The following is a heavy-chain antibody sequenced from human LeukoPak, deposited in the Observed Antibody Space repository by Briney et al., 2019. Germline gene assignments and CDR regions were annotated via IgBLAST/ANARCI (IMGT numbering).Heavy chain of an antibody. Sequence: PGGSLRLSCAASGFTFSSYEMNWVRQAPGKGLEWVSYITSSGSTIYYADSVKGRFTISRDNAKNSLYLQMNSLRAEDTAVYYCARGRMVEGDSRSKYYGMDVWGQGTTVTVSS. CDR1: GFTFSSYE. D-gene: IGHD3-22*01. J-gene: IGHJ6*02. V-gene: IGHV3-48*03. CDR3: ARGRMVEGDSRSKYYGMDV. CDR2: ITSSGSTI.